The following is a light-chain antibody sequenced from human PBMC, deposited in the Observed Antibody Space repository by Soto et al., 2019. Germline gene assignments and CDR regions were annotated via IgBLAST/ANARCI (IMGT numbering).Light chain of an antibody. CDR3: QQYNNWLT. V-gene: IGKV3-15*01. CDR1: QSVSSN. J-gene: IGKJ4*01. CDR2: GAS. Sequence: EIVMTQSPATLSVSPGERATLSCRASQSVSSNLAWYQQKPGQAPRLLIFGASTRATGIPARFSGSGSGTEFTLTVSSLQSEDFALYYCQQYNNWLTFGGGTKVEI.